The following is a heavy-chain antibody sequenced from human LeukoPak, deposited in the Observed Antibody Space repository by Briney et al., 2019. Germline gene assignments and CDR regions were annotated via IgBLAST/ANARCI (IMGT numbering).Heavy chain of an antibody. J-gene: IGHJ4*02. CDR3: ARDPALSGWFDY. CDR2: IIPTGGST. CDR1: GYTFTSYY. V-gene: IGHV1-46*01. D-gene: IGHD6-19*01. Sequence: GASVKVSCKASGYTFTSYYMHWVRQAPGQGLEWMGIIIPTGGSTTYAQTFQGRVTMTRDMSTSTVYMELSSLRSEDTAVYYCARDPALSGWFDYWGQGTLVTVSS.